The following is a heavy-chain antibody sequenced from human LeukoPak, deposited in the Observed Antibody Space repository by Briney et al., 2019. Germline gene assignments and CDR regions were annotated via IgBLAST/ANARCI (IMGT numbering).Heavy chain of an antibody. V-gene: IGHV3-66*02. CDR2: LDSGGST. D-gene: IGHD3-3*01. CDR3: ARGTTIFGPLDY. Sequence: GGSLRLSCAASGFTVSSNYMSWVRQAPGKGLEWVSVLDSGGSTYYADSVKGRFTISRDNSKITLYLQMNSLRAEDTAVYCCARGTTIFGPLDYWGQGTLVTVSS. CDR1: GFTVSSNY. J-gene: IGHJ4*02.